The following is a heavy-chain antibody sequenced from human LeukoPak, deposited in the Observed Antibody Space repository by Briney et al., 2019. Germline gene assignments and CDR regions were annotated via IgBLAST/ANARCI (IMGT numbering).Heavy chain of an antibody. CDR2: IYYSGST. D-gene: IGHD3-10*01. CDR1: GGSISSGGYY. CDR3: ARGPMVRGVSISRGDFDY. J-gene: IGHJ4*02. Sequence: SETLSLTCTVSGGSISSGGYYWSCIRQHPGKGLEWIGYIYYSGSTYYNPSLKSRVTISVDTSKNQFSLKLSSVTAADTAGYYCARGPMVRGVSISRGDFDYWGQGTLVTVSS. V-gene: IGHV4-31*03.